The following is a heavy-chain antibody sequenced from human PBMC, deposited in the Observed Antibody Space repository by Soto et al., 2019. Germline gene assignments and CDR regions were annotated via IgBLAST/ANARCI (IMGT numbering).Heavy chain of an antibody. J-gene: IGHJ4*02. D-gene: IGHD2-2*01. Sequence: ASVKVSCKASGYTFTSYGISWVRQAPGQGLEWMGWISAGNGNTKYSQKFQGRVTITRDTSASTAYMRLSSLRSEDTAVYYCGRVNPAVMLSYFDYGGKGTLVTV. CDR1: GYTFTSYG. CDR2: ISAGNGNT. CDR3: GRVNPAVMLSYFDY. V-gene: IGHV1-18*01.